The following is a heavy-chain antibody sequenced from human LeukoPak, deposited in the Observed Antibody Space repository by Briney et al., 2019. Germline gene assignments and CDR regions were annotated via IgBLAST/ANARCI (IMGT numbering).Heavy chain of an antibody. CDR1: GFTFDDYG. CDR2: INWNGGST. Sequence: GGSLRLSRAASGFTFDDYGMSWVRQAPGKGLEWVSGINWNGGSTGYADSVKGRFTISRDNAKNSLYLQMNSLRAEDTALCYCARDLVAVAGTLRFDPWGQGTLVTVSS. V-gene: IGHV3-20*04. J-gene: IGHJ5*02. D-gene: IGHD6-19*01. CDR3: ARDLVAVAGTLRFDP.